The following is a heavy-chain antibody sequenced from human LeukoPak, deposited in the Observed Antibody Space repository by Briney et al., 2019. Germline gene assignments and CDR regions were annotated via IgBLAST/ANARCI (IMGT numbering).Heavy chain of an antibody. V-gene: IGHV3-30-3*01. D-gene: IGHD3-22*01. CDR1: GFTFTAYL. CDR3: VRESEYYFDHSASFDY. Sequence: GGSLRLSCAASGFTFTAYLIHWVRQAPGKGLEWVAVMSSGGNAMFYADSVKGRFTISRDNSKNTLYLQMNSLRAEDTAVYYCVRESEYYFDHSASFDYWGQGTLVTASS. CDR2: MSSGGNAM. J-gene: IGHJ4*02.